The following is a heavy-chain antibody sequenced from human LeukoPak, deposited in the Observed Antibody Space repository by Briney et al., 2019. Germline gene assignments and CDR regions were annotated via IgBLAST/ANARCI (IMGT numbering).Heavy chain of an antibody. D-gene: IGHD2-21*02. CDR3: TRLWGDCGGDCYSRDY. V-gene: IGHV3-73*01. CDR1: GFTFSGST. J-gene: IGHJ4*02. CDR2: IRSKHDSYAT. Sequence: GGSLRLSCAASGFTFSGSTMHWVRQASGKGLEWVGRIRSKHDSYATAYGASVKGRFTISRDDSKNTAYLQMNSLKIEDAAVYYCTRLWGDCGGDCYSRDYWGQGTLVTVSS.